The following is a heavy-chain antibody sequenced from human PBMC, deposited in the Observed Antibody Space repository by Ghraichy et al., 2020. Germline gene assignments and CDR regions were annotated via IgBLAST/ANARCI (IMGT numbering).Heavy chain of an antibody. V-gene: IGHV4-59*01. CDR3: ARAYYDFWSGYAHGTYFDY. CDR1: GGSISSYY. D-gene: IGHD3-3*01. CDR2: IYYSGST. J-gene: IGHJ4*02. Sequence: SETLSLTCTVSGGSISSYYWSWIRQPPGKGLEWIGYIYYSGSTNYNPSLKSRVTISVDTSKNQFSLKLSSVTAADTAVYYCARAYYDFWSGYAHGTYFDYWGQGTLVTVSS.